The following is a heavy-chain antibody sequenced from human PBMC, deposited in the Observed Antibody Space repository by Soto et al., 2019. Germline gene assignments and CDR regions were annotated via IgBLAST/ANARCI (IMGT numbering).Heavy chain of an antibody. D-gene: IGHD3-22*01. CDR1: GGSISSGGYY. V-gene: IGHV4-61*08. J-gene: IGHJ4*02. CDR2: IYYSGNT. CDR3: ARADYYDSSGLDY. Sequence: SETLSLTCTVSGGSISSGGYYWSWIRQPPGKGLEWIGYIYYSGNTNYNPSLKSRVTISVDTSKNQFSLKLSSVTAADTAVYYCARADYYDSSGLDYWGQGTLVTVSS.